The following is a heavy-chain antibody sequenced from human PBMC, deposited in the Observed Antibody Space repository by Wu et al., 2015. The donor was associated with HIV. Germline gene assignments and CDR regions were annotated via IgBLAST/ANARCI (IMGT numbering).Heavy chain of an antibody. CDR2: IKSNGGDT. D-gene: IGHD5-24*01. CDR1: GYTFTDYY. V-gene: IGHV1-2*02. Sequence: QVQLVQSATEVKKPGASVTVSCQASGYTFTDYYIHWMRQAPGQGLEWMGRIKSNGGDTKYAQKFQGRVTMTRDTSINTVYMELTRVKSDDTAVYYCAGYGRGYNWLYYWGQGTLVTVSS. J-gene: IGHJ4*02. CDR3: AGYGRGYNWLYY.